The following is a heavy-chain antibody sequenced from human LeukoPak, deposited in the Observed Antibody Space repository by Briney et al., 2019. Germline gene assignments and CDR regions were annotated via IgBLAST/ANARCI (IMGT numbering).Heavy chain of an antibody. CDR1: GFTFSTSW. V-gene: IGHV3-7*01. CDR3: AELGITMIGGV. CDR2: IKEDGSEK. Sequence: GESLRLSCVASGFTFSTSWMNWVRQAPGKGLEWVANIKEDGSEKNYADSVKGRSTISRDNAKNSLYLQMNSLRAEDTAVYYCAELGITMIGGVWGKGTTVTISS. D-gene: IGHD3-10*02. J-gene: IGHJ6*04.